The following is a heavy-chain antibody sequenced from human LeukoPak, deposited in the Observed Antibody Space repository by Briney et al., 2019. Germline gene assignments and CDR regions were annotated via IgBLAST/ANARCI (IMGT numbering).Heavy chain of an antibody. CDR3: ARRAHEKLATFDI. CDR2: IYSGGNT. V-gene: IGHV3-53*01. J-gene: IGHJ3*02. D-gene: IGHD6-6*01. CDR1: GLTVSSNC. Sequence: GSLRLSCAASGLTVSSNCMSWVRQAPGKGLEWVSFIYSGGNTYYADSVKGRFTISRDNSKNTVHLQMNSLRAEDTAMYYCARRAHEKLATFDIWGQGTMVTVSS.